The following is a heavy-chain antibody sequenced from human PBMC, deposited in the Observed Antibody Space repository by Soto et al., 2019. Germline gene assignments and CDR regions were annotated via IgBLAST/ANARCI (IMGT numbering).Heavy chain of an antibody. Sequence: QLQLQESGPGLVKPSETLSLTCTVSGGSISSSSYYWGWIRQPPGKGLEWIGSIYYSGSTYYNPSLKSRVTISVDTSKNQFSLKLSSVTAADTAVYYCASVVVPAATPSNWFDPWGQGTLVTVSS. CDR3: ASVVVPAATPSNWFDP. CDR2: IYYSGST. D-gene: IGHD2-2*01. J-gene: IGHJ5*02. CDR1: GGSISSSSYY. V-gene: IGHV4-39*01.